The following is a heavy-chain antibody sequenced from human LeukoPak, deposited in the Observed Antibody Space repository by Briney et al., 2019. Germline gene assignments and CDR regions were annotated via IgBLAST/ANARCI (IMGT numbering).Heavy chain of an antibody. J-gene: IGHJ5*02. Sequence: SETLSLTCTVSGGSITSYYWSWIRQPPGKGLEWIGHIYYSGSTNYNPSLKSRVTISVGTSKNQFSLKLSSVTAADTAVYYCARVYCGGDCYSRGSSWFDPWGQGTLVTVSS. CDR3: ARVYCGGDCYSRGSSWFDP. CDR2: IYYSGST. D-gene: IGHD2-21*02. CDR1: GGSITSYY. V-gene: IGHV4-59*01.